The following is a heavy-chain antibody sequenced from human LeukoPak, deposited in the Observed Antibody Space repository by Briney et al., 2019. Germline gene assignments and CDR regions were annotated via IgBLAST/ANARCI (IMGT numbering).Heavy chain of an antibody. CDR1: GFTVSSNY. D-gene: IGHD6-13*01. CDR2: IYSGGTT. J-gene: IGHJ4*02. CDR3: AKDPSSSWFGDYFDY. V-gene: IGHV3-53*01. Sequence: GGSLRLSCAASGFTVSSNYMSWVRQAPGKGLEWVSVIYSGGTTYYADSMKGRFTISRDNSKNTLYLQMNSLRAEDTAVYYCAKDPSSSWFGDYFDYWGQGTLVTVSS.